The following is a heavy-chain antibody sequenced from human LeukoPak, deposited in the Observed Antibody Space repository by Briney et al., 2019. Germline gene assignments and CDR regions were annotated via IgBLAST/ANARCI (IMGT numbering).Heavy chain of an antibody. V-gene: IGHV4-59*08. D-gene: IGHD3-22*01. CDR1: GGSISSYY. J-gene: IGHJ4*02. CDR2: ISYSGST. Sequence: SETLSLTCTVSGGSISSYYWNWIRQPPGKGLEWIGYISYSGSTNYNPSLKSRVTISRDTPKNQFSLKLSSVTAADTAVYYCARHFHDSSGYYSDYWGQGTLVTVSS. CDR3: ARHFHDSSGYYSDY.